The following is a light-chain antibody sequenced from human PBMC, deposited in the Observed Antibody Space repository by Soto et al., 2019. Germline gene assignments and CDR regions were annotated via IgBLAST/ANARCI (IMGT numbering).Light chain of an antibody. Sequence: DIVMTQSPLSLPVTPGEPASISCRSSQSLLHSNGYHHLDWYLQKPGQSPQLLIYWGSYRASGVPDRFSGSGSGTYFTLKISRVEAEDVGVYYCMHSLQILPLTFGGGTKVEI. CDR3: MHSLQILPLT. J-gene: IGKJ4*01. V-gene: IGKV2-28*01. CDR2: WGS. CDR1: QSLLHSNGYHH.